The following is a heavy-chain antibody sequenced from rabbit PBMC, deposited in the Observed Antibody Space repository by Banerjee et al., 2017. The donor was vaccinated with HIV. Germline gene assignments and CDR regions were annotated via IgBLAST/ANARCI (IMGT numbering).Heavy chain of an antibody. Sequence: QEQLEESGGDLVKPEGSLTLTCTASGFSFSNKYVMCWVRQAPGKGLEWIGCIYAGSSDSTYYASWAKGRFTISSTSSSTVTLQMTSLTAADTATYFCARDLAGVIGWNFGLWGPGTLVTVS. D-gene: IGHD4-1*01. J-gene: IGHJ4*01. V-gene: IGHV1S45*01. CDR1: GFSFSNKYV. CDR3: ARDLAGVIGWNFGL. CDR2: IYAGSSDST.